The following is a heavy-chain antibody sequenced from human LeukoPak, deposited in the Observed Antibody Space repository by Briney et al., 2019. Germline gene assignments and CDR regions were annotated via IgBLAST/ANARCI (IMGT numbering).Heavy chain of an antibody. CDR2: IKQDGSEK. CDR3: AKGRGLSYDYGVDY. CDR1: GFTFSSYW. V-gene: IGHV3-7*03. J-gene: IGHJ4*02. D-gene: IGHD4-17*01. Sequence: GGSLRLSCAASGFTFSSYWMSWVRQAPGKGLEWVANIKQDGSEKYYVDSVKGRFTIFRDNAKNSLYLQMNSLRAEDMALYYCAKGRGLSYDYGVDYWGQGTLVTVSS.